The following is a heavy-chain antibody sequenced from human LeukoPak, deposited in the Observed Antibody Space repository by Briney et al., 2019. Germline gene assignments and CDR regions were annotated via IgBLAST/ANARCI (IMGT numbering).Heavy chain of an antibody. CDR1: GGSISSYY. V-gene: IGHV4-59*12. Sequence: PSENLSLTCTVSGGSISSYYWSWIRQPPGKGLEYVGEINHSGSTNYNPSLKSRVTISVDTSKNQFSLKLSSVTAADTAVYYCARGGPYDYVWGSYQYYFDYWGQGTLVTVSS. D-gene: IGHD3-16*02. CDR3: ARGGPYDYVWGSYQYYFDY. CDR2: INHSGST. J-gene: IGHJ4*02.